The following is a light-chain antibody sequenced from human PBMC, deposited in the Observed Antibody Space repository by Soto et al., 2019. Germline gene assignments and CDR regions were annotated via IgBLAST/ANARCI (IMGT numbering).Light chain of an antibody. J-gene: IGKJ3*01. V-gene: IGKV1-27*01. CDR3: QRYNNYPFT. Sequence: DIQMTQSPSSLSASVGDRVTITCRASQGISKYLAWYQQKPGKVPKLLIYAASTLQSGVPSRFSGSGSGTDFTLTISSLQPEDVATYYCQRYNNYPFTFGPGTKVDIK. CDR1: QGISKY. CDR2: AAS.